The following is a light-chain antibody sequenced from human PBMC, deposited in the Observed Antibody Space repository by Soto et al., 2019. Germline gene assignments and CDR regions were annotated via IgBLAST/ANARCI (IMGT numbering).Light chain of an antibody. CDR1: QGNSNF. CDR3: QQLHTYPYT. V-gene: IGKV1-9*01. J-gene: IGKJ2*01. CDR2: TAS. Sequence: IHLTQSPSFLSASVGDRVTITCRASQGNSNFLAWYQQKPGKVPELLIYTASTLRSGVPSRFSGSGSGTEFTLTISSLQPEDFATFYCQQLHTYPYTFGQGTRLDI.